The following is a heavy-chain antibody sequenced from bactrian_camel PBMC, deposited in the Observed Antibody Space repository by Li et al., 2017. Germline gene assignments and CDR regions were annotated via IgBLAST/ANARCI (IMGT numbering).Heavy chain of an antibody. CDR3: AADRGPRSMGWIPAGDFGFGW. CDR1: GGTISTDC. CDR2: VDSDGTT. V-gene: IGHV3S53*01. Sequence: HVQLVESGGGSVQPGGSLTLSCAASGGTISTDCVGWFRQASGKRREGIVAVDSDGTTTYGDSVKGRFTISQDVASNTVHLQMNSLKPEDTAIYYCAADRGPRSMGWIPAGDFGFGWWGQGTQVTVS. J-gene: IGHJ6*01. D-gene: IGHD5*01.